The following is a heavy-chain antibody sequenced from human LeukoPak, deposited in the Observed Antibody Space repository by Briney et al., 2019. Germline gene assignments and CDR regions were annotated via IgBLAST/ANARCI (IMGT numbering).Heavy chain of an antibody. CDR2: ISSTSSSI. CDR3: ARDPPSRGTRYFDY. J-gene: IGHJ4*02. D-gene: IGHD3-16*01. Sequence: GGSLRLSCAASGFIFSTYEMNWVRQAPGTGLEWVSSISSTSSSITYADSVKGRFTISRDNANNSMYLQMDSLRAEDTAVYYCARDPPSRGTRYFDYWGQGTLVTVSS. CDR1: GFIFSTYE. V-gene: IGHV3-21*01.